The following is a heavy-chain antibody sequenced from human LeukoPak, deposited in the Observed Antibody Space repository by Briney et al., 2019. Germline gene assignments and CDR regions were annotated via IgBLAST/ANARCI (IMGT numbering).Heavy chain of an antibody. Sequence: GGSLRLSCAASGFTISSNYMSWGRQAQAKGLEWDSVIYSGGSTYYSDSVKGRFTISRDNSKNTLYLQMNSLRAEDTAVYYCARNYGGYYYYYMDVWGKGTTVTISS. J-gene: IGHJ6*03. D-gene: IGHD3-16*01. CDR1: GFTISSNY. CDR2: IYSGGST. CDR3: ARNYGGYYYYYMDV. V-gene: IGHV3-66*01.